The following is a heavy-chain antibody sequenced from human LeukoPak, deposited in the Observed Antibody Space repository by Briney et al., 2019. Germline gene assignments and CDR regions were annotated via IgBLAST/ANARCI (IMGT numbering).Heavy chain of an antibody. Sequence: GGSLRLSCAASGFTFSGYWMSWVRQAPGKGLEWVANIKVDGTDKYYVDSVKGRFTISRDNAKNSLSLQMTGLRAEDTAVYYCARDQTAMAAFDYWGQGTLVTVSS. D-gene: IGHD5-18*01. J-gene: IGHJ4*02. CDR1: GFTFSGYW. CDR2: IKVDGTDK. V-gene: IGHV3-7*05. CDR3: ARDQTAMAAFDY.